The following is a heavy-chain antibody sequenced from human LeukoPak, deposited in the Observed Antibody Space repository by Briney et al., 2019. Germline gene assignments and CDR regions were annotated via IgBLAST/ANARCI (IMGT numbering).Heavy chain of an antibody. V-gene: IGHV1-2*02. CDR1: GYTFTGYY. CDR3: ARNPRYCSSTSCLLGMDV. CDR2: INPNSGGT. J-gene: IGHJ6*02. Sequence: GASVKVSCKASGYTFTGYYMHWVRQAPGQGLEWMGWINPNSGGTNYAQKFQGRVTMTRDTSISTAYMKLSRLRSDDTAVYYCARNPRYCSSTSCLLGMDVWGQGTTVTVSS. D-gene: IGHD2-2*01.